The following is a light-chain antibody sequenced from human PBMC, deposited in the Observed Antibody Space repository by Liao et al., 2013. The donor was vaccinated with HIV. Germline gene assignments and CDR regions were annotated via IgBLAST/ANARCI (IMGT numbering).Light chain of an antibody. Sequence: SYELTQPPSVSVAPGKTARITCGGDNIGGKSVHWYQQRPGQAPVLIIYYDSDRPSGIPVRFSGSNSGNTATLTISGTQPVDEAEYFCQAWDSSAEVVFGGGTTLTVL. CDR1: NIGGKS. J-gene: IGLJ2*01. CDR3: QAWDSSAEVV. CDR2: YDS. V-gene: IGLV3-21*01.